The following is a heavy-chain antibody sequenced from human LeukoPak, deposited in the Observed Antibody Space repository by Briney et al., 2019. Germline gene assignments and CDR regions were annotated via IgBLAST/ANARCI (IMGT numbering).Heavy chain of an antibody. D-gene: IGHD3-16*02. CDR2: ISGSGGST. CDR1: GFTFSSYA. CDR3: AKAIRLGELSLPFDY. V-gene: IGHV3-23*01. Sequence: PGGSLRLSCAASGFTFSSYAMGWVRQAPGKGLGWVSAISGSGGSTYYADSVKGRFTISRDNSKNTLYLQMNSLRAEDTAVYYCAKAIRLGELSLPFDYWGQGTLVTVSS. J-gene: IGHJ4*02.